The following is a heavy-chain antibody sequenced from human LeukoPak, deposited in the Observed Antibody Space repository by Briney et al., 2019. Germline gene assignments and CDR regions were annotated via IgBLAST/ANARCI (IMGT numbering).Heavy chain of an antibody. CDR3: ARRSEGYSYGDDAFDI. V-gene: IGHV3-48*03. D-gene: IGHD5-18*01. CDR2: ISSSGSTI. Sequence: GGSLRLSCAASGFTFSSYEMNWVRQAPGKGLEWVSYISSSGSTIYYADSVKGRFTISRDNAKNSLYLQMGSVRAEDMAVYYCARRSEGYSYGDDAFDIWGQGTMVTVSS. J-gene: IGHJ3*02. CDR1: GFTFSSYE.